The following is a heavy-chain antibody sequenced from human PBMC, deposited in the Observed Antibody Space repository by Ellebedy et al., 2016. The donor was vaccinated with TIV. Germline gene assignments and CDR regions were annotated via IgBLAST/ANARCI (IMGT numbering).Heavy chain of an antibody. D-gene: IGHD2-2*02. CDR1: VGSFSGYY. CDR2: INHSGST. CDR3: GVVPAAIPGTWFDP. V-gene: IGHV4-34*01. J-gene: IGHJ5*02. Sequence: GSLRLSXAVYVGSFSGYYWSWIRQPPGKGPEWIGEINHSGSTNYNPSLKSRVTISVDTSKNQFSLKLSSVTAADTAVYYCGVVPAAIPGTWFDPWGQGTLVTVSS.